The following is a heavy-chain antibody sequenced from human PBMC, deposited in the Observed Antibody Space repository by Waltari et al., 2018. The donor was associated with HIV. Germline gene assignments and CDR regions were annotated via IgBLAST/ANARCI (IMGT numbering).Heavy chain of an antibody. V-gene: IGHV1-2*02. CDR2: INPNSGNT. CDR1: GYNFTGSY. Sequence: QVQLLQSGPEVRKPGASVKVSCRASGYNFTGSYRHWVRQAPGQGLEWMGWINPNSGNTHLAQKFKGKVTMTRVTSIRTAYLEMRRLKSDDTAIYYCARDGVGDAAFDYWGQGTLVTVS. D-gene: IGHD1-26*01. J-gene: IGHJ4*02. CDR3: ARDGVGDAAFDY.